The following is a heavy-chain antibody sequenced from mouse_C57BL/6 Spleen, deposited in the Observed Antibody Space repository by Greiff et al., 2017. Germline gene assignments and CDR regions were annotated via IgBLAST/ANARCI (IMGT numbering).Heavy chain of an antibody. J-gene: IGHJ1*03. CDR2: IYYSGTI. Sequence: EVKLEESGPGLVKPSQTVFLTCTVTGISITTGNYRWSWIRQFPGNQLEWIGYIYYSGTITSNPSLTSRTTITRDTPKNQFFLEMNSLTAEDTATYYCARDGRVHWYFDVWGTGTTVTVSS. V-gene: IGHV3-5*01. D-gene: IGHD4-1*01. CDR1: GISITTGNYR. CDR3: ARDGRVHWYFDV.